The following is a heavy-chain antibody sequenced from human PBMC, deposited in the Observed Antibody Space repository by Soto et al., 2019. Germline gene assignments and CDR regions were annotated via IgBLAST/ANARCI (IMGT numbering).Heavy chain of an antibody. D-gene: IGHD4-17*01. CDR1: GGSISSYY. Sequence: QVQLQESGPGLVKPSETLSLTCTVSGGSISSYYWSWIRQPPGKGLEWIGYIYYSGSTNYNPSLKSRVTISVDTSKNQFSLKLSSVTAADTAVYYCARGVSVTPHPNWFDPWGQGTLVTVSS. J-gene: IGHJ5*02. CDR2: IYYSGST. V-gene: IGHV4-59*01. CDR3: ARGVSVTPHPNWFDP.